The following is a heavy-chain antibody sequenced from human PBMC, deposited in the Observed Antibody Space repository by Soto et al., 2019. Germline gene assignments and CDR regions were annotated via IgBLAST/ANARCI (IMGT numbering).Heavy chain of an antibody. J-gene: IGHJ5*02. V-gene: IGHV3-30*18. CDR1: GFTFSSYG. CDR3: AKDLSGYYTYNWFDP. CDR2: ISYDGSNK. D-gene: IGHD3-22*01. Sequence: GGSLRLSCAASGFTFSSYGMHWVRQAPGKGLEWVAVISYDGSNKYYADSVKGRFTISRDNSKNTLYLRMNSLRAEDTAVYYCAKDLSGYYTYNWFDPWGQGTLVTVSS.